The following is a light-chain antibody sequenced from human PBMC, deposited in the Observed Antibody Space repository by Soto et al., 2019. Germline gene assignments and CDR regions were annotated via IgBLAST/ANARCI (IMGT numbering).Light chain of an antibody. CDR2: WAS. Sequence: DIVMTQSPDSLAVSLGERATINCKSSQSVLYSSNNKNYLAWYQQKPGQPPKLLIYWASTRESGVPDRFSGSGSGTDFTLTISSLQAEDAAVYYCQQYYDVPVTFGQGTRLEIK. J-gene: IGKJ5*01. CDR1: QSVLYSSNNKNY. CDR3: QQYYDVPVT. V-gene: IGKV4-1*01.